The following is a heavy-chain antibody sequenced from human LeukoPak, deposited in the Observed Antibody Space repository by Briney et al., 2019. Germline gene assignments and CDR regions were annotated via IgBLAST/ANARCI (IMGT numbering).Heavy chain of an antibody. D-gene: IGHD5-24*01. J-gene: IGHJ4*02. CDR1: GDSISSHY. Sequence: SETLSLTCTVSGDSISSHYWSWIRQPPGKGLEWIGYIYYSGSTNYNPSLKSRVTISVDTSKNQFSLKLSSVTAADTAVYYCARDSGGDTYNDYFDSWGQGTLVTVSS. CDR3: ARDSGGDTYNDYFDS. V-gene: IGHV4-59*11. CDR2: IYYSGST.